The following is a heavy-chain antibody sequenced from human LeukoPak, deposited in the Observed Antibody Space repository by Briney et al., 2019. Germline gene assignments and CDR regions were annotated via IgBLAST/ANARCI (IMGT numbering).Heavy chain of an antibody. Sequence: PSETLSLTCTVSGGSISSGGYYWSWVRQPPGKGLEWIGYIYHSGSTYYNPSLKSRVTISVDTSKNQFSLKLSSVTAADTAVYYCARDPLGYCSSTSCSPGWFDPWGQGTLVTVSS. J-gene: IGHJ5*02. CDR1: GGSISSGGYY. D-gene: IGHD2-2*01. V-gene: IGHV4-30-2*01. CDR2: IYHSGST. CDR3: ARDPLGYCSSTSCSPGWFDP.